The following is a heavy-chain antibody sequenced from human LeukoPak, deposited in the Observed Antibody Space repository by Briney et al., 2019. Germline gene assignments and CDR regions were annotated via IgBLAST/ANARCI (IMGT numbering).Heavy chain of an antibody. CDR3: AELGITMIGGV. CDR2: ISSSSSYR. V-gene: IGHV3-21*01. CDR1: GFTLSSYS. J-gene: IGHJ6*04. D-gene: IGHD3-10*02. Sequence: GGSLRLSCAASGFTLSSYSMNWVRQAPGKGLEWGSSISSSSSYRYYADAGKGRFTISRDNAKNSLYLQMNSLRAEDTAVYYCAELGITMIGGVWGKGTTVTISS.